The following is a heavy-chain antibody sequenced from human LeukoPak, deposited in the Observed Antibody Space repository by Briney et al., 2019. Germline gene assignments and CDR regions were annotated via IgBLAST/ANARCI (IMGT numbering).Heavy chain of an antibody. J-gene: IGHJ4*02. D-gene: IGHD3-10*01. CDR1: GSTFTGYY. CDR3: ARWVIAAGV. CDR2: INPDSGDT. V-gene: IGHV1-2*02. Sequence: ASVKVSCKASGSTFTGYYMHWVRKAPGQGLEWMGWINPDSGDTNYQGRVTMTRDTSISTAYMELSRLISDDTAVYYCARWVIAAGVWGQGTLVTVSS.